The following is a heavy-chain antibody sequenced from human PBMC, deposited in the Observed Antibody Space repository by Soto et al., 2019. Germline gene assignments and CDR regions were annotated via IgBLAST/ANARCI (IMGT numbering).Heavy chain of an antibody. D-gene: IGHD3-9*01. CDR2: LSYDGNTN. CDR1: GFTFSNYA. Sequence: GGSLRLSCAASGFTFSNYAMHWVRQVPGKGLEWLAVLSYDGNTNFYADSVKGRFTISRDNSKNTLSLQMSSLRPEDTAVYYCATEKDILTYFGMDVWGQGNTVTVSS. V-gene: IGHV3-30-3*01. CDR3: ATEKDILTYFGMDV. J-gene: IGHJ6*02.